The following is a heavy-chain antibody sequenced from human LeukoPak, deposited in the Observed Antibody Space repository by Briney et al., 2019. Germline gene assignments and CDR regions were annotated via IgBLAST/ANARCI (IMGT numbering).Heavy chain of an antibody. CDR1: GGSISSYY. Sequence: SETLSLTCTVSGGSISSYYWSWIRQPAGKGLEWIGRIYTSGSTNYNPSLKSRVTMSVDTSKNQFSLKLSSVTAADTAVYYCARATESTVVTPANDYYYYYYMDVWGKGTTVTVSS. CDR3: ARATESTVVTPANDYYYYYYMDV. D-gene: IGHD4-23*01. V-gene: IGHV4-4*07. J-gene: IGHJ6*03. CDR2: IYTSGST.